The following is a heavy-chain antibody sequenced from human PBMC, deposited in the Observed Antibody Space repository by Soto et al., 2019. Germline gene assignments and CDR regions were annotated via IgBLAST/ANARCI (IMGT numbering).Heavy chain of an antibody. D-gene: IGHD6-19*01. CDR2: IRLIDSHT. Sequence: GESLKISCKDSGYSFTDYWFGWVRQMPGKGLEWIGIIRLIDSHTKYSPAFQGQVTISADKSIRTAYVQWNSLKASDTAMYYCAGAVDGTFYFDFWGQGLLVTVSS. V-gene: IGHV5-51*01. CDR1: GYSFTDYW. J-gene: IGHJ4*02. CDR3: AGAVDGTFYFDF.